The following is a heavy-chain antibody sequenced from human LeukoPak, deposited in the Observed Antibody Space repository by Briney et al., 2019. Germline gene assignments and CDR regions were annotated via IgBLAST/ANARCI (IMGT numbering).Heavy chain of an antibody. CDR1: GFTFRSHA. J-gene: IGHJ4*02. D-gene: IGHD4-17*01. CDR3: GRESYGDLFVDY. CDR2: IYENGGTT. Sequence: GGSLRLSCVGSGFTFRSHAMSWVRQAPEKGLEFVSGIYENGGTTYYADSVKGRFSISRDNSKNTLYLQMNSLRAEDTAVYYCGRESYGDLFVDYWGQGTLVTVSS. V-gene: IGHV3-23*01.